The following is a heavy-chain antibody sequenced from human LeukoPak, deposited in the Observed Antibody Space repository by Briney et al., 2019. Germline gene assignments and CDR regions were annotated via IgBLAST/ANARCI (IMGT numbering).Heavy chain of an antibody. CDR3: ARDRGYGYGFFDY. V-gene: IGHV3-53*01. CDR1: GFTVRSIY. D-gene: IGHD5-18*01. Sequence: GGSLRLSCAASGFTVRSIYMTWVRQAPGKGLEWVSSFYSGGSSYYADSVKGRFIISRDSSTDTLYLQMNSLRVEDTAVYFCARDRGYGYGFFDYWGQGTLVTVSS. J-gene: IGHJ4*02. CDR2: FYSGGSS.